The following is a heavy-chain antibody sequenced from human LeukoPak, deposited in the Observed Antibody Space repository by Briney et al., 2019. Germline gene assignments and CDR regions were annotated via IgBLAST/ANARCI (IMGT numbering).Heavy chain of an antibody. J-gene: IGHJ4*02. Sequence: GGSLRLSCAASGFTFSNYGMDWVRQAPGKGLEWISYISSSSSSIYYADSVKGRFTIPRDNAKNSVFLQMNSLRAEDTAVYYCARGGAARPDYWGQGTLVTVSS. V-gene: IGHV3-48*01. CDR3: ARGGAARPDY. D-gene: IGHD6-6*01. CDR1: GFTFSNYG. CDR2: ISSSSSSI.